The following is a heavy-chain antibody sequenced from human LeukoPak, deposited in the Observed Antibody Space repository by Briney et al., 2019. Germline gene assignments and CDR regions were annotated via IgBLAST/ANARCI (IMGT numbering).Heavy chain of an antibody. Sequence: GGSLRLSCAASGFTFSNAWMSWVRQAPGKGLEWVGRIKSKTDGGTTDYAAPVKGRFTISRDDSKNTLYLQMNSLKTEDTAVYYCTTLGIAAAATFDYWGQGTLVTVSS. J-gene: IGHJ4*02. D-gene: IGHD6-13*01. CDR2: IKSKTDGGTT. V-gene: IGHV3-15*01. CDR1: GFTFSNAW. CDR3: TTLGIAAAATFDY.